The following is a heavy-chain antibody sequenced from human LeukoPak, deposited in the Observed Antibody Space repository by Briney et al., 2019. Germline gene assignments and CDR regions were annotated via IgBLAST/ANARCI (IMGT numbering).Heavy chain of an antibody. Sequence: GGSLRLSCAASGFTFSSYDMHWVRQATGKGLEWVSAIGTAGDTYYPGSVKGRFTISRENAKNSLYLQMNSLRAGDTAVYYCARGGGYSYGDYWYFDLWGRGTLVTVSS. CDR3: ARGGGYSYGDYWYFDL. J-gene: IGHJ2*01. CDR2: IGTAGDT. V-gene: IGHV3-13*01. CDR1: GFTFSSYD. D-gene: IGHD5-18*01.